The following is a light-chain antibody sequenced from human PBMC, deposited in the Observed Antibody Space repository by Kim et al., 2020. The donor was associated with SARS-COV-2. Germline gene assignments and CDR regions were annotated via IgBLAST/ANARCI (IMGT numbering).Light chain of an antibody. J-gene: IGKJ1*01. CDR2: GAS. V-gene: IGKV3-20*01. CDR1: QSVSSSY. CDR3: QQYGSSPWT. Sequence: SPEESATLSCRASQSVSSSYLAWYQQKPGQAPRLLIYGASSRATGIPDRFSGSGSGTDFTLTISRLEPEDFAVYYCQQYGSSPWTFGQGTKVDIK.